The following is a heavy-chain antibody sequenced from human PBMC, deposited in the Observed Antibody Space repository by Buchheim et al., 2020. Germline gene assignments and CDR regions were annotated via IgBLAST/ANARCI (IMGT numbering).Heavy chain of an antibody. CDR2: IYSVGSST. V-gene: IGHV3-74*01. Sequence: EGQLVESGGGLVQPGGSLRLSCAASGFTFSSYWMHWVRQAPGKGLVWVSRIYSVGSSTSYADSVKGRFTISRDNAKNTLYLKMNSLRVEDTAVYYCARVPPSTIAALNRGMDVWGQGNT. J-gene: IGHJ6*02. D-gene: IGHD6-6*01. CDR3: ARVPPSTIAALNRGMDV. CDR1: GFTFSSYW.